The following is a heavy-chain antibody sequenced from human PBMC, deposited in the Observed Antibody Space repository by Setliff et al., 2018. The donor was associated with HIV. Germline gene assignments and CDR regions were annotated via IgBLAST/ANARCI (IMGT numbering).Heavy chain of an antibody. CDR3: ARVGSYWSTFDY. J-gene: IGHJ4*02. D-gene: IGHD2-8*02. Sequence: ASVKVSCKAPGYTLTTYGISWVRQAPGQGPEWMGWINTETGKPMYAQGFRGRLVFSLDTSVNTAYLQINSLKAEDTAMYYCARVGSYWSTFDYWGQGALVTVSS. CDR1: GYTLTTYG. CDR2: INTETGKP. V-gene: IGHV7-4-1*02.